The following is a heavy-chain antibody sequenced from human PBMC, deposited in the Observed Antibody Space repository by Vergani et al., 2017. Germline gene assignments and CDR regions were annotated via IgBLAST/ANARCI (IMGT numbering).Heavy chain of an antibody. CDR1: KFTFSGSV. D-gene: IGHD4-17*01. J-gene: IGHJ4*02. V-gene: IGHV3-73*01. Sequence: EVQLVESGGGLVQPGGSLKLSCAASKFTFSGSVIHWVRQAFGKGLEWIGRIRSKDNSYATAYAVSVKGRFSISRDDSKNTAYLQMNSLRTEDTAVYFCARGASGDYVSSFDYWGQGTLVTVSS. CDR2: IRSKDNSYAT. CDR3: ARGASGDYVSSFDY.